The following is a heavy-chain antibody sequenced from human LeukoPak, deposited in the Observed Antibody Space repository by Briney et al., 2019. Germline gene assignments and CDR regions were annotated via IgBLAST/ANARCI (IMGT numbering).Heavy chain of an antibody. Sequence: GASVKVSCKASGYTFTSYDINWVRQATGQGLEWMGWMNPNSGNTGYAQKFQGRVTITRNTSISTAYMELSSLRSEDTAVYYCARGIGNYDFWSGPKDYWGQGTLVTVSS. V-gene: IGHV1-8*03. D-gene: IGHD3-3*01. J-gene: IGHJ4*02. CDR2: MNPNSGNT. CDR1: GYTFTSYD. CDR3: ARGIGNYDFWSGPKDY.